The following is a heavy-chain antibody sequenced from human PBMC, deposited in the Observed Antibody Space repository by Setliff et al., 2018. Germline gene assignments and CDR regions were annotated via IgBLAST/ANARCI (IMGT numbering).Heavy chain of an antibody. Sequence: ASVKVSCKASGYTFSTYGIAWVRQAPGQGLEWMGWISPYNGYIIYAHKFQGRVTMTTDTSTGTADMELRNLRSDDTAVYYCTRDEIRPITPDYWGQGTLVTVSS. CDR2: ISPYNGYI. CDR1: GYTFSTYG. V-gene: IGHV1-18*01. D-gene: IGHD1-20*01. J-gene: IGHJ4*02. CDR3: TRDEIRPITPDY.